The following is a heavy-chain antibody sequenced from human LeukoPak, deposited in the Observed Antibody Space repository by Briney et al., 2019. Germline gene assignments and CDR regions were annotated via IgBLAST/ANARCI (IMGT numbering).Heavy chain of an antibody. V-gene: IGHV4-61*02. CDR3: AREDSSGYYYGRLDY. Sequence: SQTLSLTCTVSGGSISSGSYYWSWIRQPAGKGLEWIGRIYTSGGTNYNPSLKSRVTISVDTSKNQFSLKLSSVTAADTAVYYCAREDSSGYYYGRLDYWGQGTLVTVSS. CDR2: IYTSGGT. D-gene: IGHD3-22*01. J-gene: IGHJ4*02. CDR1: GGSISSGSYY.